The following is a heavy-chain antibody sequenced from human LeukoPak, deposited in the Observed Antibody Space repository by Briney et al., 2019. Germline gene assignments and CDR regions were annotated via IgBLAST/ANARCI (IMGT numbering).Heavy chain of an antibody. CDR2: ISASGST. Sequence: SETLSLTCTVSGGSISSYYWSWIRQPAGKGLEWIGRISASGSTNYAPSLRSRVTMSVDTSTKQFPLKLTSVTAADTAVYYCATDISGFDPWGRGTLVTVSS. CDR3: ATDISGFDP. V-gene: IGHV4-4*07. J-gene: IGHJ5*02. CDR1: GGSISSYY.